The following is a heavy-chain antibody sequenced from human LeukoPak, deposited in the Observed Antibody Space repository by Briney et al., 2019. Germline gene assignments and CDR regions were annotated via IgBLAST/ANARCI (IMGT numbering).Heavy chain of an antibody. CDR2: INEDGSEK. CDR3: ARLDYGRIGY. J-gene: IGHJ4*02. Sequence: GGSLRLSCAASGFTFTTYWMSWVRQAPGKGLEWVANINEDGSEKYYVDSVKGRFTISRDNAKESLFLQMNSLRAEDTAVYYCARLDYGRIGYWGQGTLVTVSS. CDR1: GFTFTTYW. D-gene: IGHD4-17*01. V-gene: IGHV3-7*01.